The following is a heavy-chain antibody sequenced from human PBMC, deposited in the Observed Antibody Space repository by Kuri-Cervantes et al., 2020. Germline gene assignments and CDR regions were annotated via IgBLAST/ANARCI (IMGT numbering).Heavy chain of an antibody. Sequence: GGSLRLSCAASGFASGLTFSSYSMNWVRQAPGKGLEWVSSITSTSSKIDYADSVKGRFTISRDNAKNSLYLQMNSLRAEDTAVYYCATEGYGSGSYPTDYWGQGTLVTVSS. D-gene: IGHD3-10*01. CDR3: ATEGYGSGSYPTDY. CDR1: GFASGLTFSSYS. CDR2: ITSTSSKI. V-gene: IGHV3-21*01. J-gene: IGHJ4*02.